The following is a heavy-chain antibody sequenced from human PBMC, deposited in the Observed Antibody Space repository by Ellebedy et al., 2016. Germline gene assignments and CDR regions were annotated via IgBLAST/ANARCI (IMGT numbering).Heavy chain of an antibody. CDR3: ASRPPSETYYAVFDY. V-gene: IGHV3-23*01. CDR1: GFTFSTYD. D-gene: IGHD1-26*01. CDR2: ITGSGGRT. J-gene: IGHJ4*02. Sequence: LSLTXXASGFTFSTYDMTWVRQAPGMGLEWVSTITGSGGRTFYPDSVKGRFTISRDNTKNSLYLQMNSLRAEDTAVYYCASRPPSETYYAVFDYWGPGTQVTVSS.